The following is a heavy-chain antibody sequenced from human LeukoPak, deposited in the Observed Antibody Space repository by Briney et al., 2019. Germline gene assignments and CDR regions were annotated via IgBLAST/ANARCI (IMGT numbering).Heavy chain of an antibody. V-gene: IGHV1-8*01. CDR2: INPNSGNT. J-gene: IGHJ6*02. CDR1: GYTFTSYD. D-gene: IGHD1-1*01. CDR3: ARRGYNWNDLYGYYGLDV. Sequence: GASVKVSCKASGYTFTSYDINWVRQATGQGLEWMGWINPNSGNTGYAQKFQGRVTMTRNTSISTAYMELSSLRSEDTAVYYGARRGYNWNDLYGYYGLDVWGQGTTVTVSS.